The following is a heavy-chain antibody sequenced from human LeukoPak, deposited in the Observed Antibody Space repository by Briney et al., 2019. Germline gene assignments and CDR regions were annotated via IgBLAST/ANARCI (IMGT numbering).Heavy chain of an antibody. CDR1: GLPFSNYA. J-gene: IGHJ4*02. Sequence: GSLRLSCAASGLPFSNYAMGWVRQAPGKGLGGVSHINSDGNWTSYADSVKGRFTISKVNAKNTVCLQMNGLRGEDTAVYYCVSFYETYWGRGTLVTVSS. D-gene: IGHD2/OR15-2a*01. CDR2: INSDGNWT. CDR3: VSFYETY. V-gene: IGHV3-74*01.